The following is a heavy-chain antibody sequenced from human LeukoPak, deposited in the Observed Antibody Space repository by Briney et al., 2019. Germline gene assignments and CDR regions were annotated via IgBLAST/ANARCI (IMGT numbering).Heavy chain of an antibody. D-gene: IGHD3-22*01. CDR1: GGSFSGYY. Sequence: SETLSLTCAVYGGSFSGYYWSWIRQPPGKGLEWIGEINHSGSTNYNRSLKSRVTISVDTSKNQFSLKLSSVTAADTAVYYCAREAAYYDSSTLNYYYYYMDVWGKGTTVTVSS. CDR2: INHSGST. J-gene: IGHJ6*03. CDR3: AREAAYYDSSTLNYYYYYMDV. V-gene: IGHV4-34*01.